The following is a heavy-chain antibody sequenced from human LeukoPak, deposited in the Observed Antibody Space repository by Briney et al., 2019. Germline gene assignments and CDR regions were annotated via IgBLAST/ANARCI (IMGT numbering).Heavy chain of an antibody. Sequence: GGSLRLSCAASGFTLSTYNMNWVRRAPGKGLEWVSSISSSSSYLFFADSVKGRFSISRDNTKNSLYLQMSGLRAEDTAVYYCARDAVTGYSSGWYKPFPFDSWGQGTLVTVSS. J-gene: IGHJ4*02. CDR2: ISSSSSYL. CDR1: GFTLSTYN. V-gene: IGHV3-21*01. D-gene: IGHD6-19*01. CDR3: ARDAVTGYSSGWYKPFPFDS.